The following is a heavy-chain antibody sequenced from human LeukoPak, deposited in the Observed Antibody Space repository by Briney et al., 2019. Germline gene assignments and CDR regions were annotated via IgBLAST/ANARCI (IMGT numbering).Heavy chain of an antibody. D-gene: IGHD6-6*01. CDR3: ARAGLAARPDYYYYMDV. CDR1: GGSISSSNW. Sequence: SEPLSLTCAVSGGSISSSNWWGCVRQPAGEGREWMGVILRRGSTNYTPSLKSRVTTSVDTAKNPFSLKQTSVTAADTAEYYCARAGLAARPDYYYYMDVWGKGTTVTVSS. V-gene: IGHV4-4*02. CDR2: ILRRGST. J-gene: IGHJ6*03.